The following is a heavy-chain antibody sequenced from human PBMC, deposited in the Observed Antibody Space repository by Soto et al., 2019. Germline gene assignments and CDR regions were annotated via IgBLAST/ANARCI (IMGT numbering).Heavy chain of an antibody. V-gene: IGHV3-23*01. J-gene: IGHJ6*02. Sequence: PGGSLRLSCAASGFTFSSYAMSWVRQAPGKGLEWVSAISGSGGSTYYADSVKGRFTISRDNSKNTLYLQMNSLRAEDTAVYYCAKSGPAETSSYDLSTPADYYYYGMDVWGQGTTVTVSS. CDR3: AKSGPAETSSYDLSTPADYYYYGMDV. D-gene: IGHD5-12*01. CDR2: ISGSGGST. CDR1: GFTFSSYA.